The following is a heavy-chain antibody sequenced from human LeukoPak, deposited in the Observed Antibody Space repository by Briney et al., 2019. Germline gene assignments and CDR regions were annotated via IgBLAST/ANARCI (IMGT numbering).Heavy chain of an antibody. CDR3: AHLGSLA. Sequence: PGGSLRLSCKGSGYXFTSYWMSWVRQMPGKGLEWMGKIDPSDSYTNYSPSFQGHVTISADKSISTAYLQWSSLRASDTAMYYCAHLGSLAWGQGTLVTVSS. CDR2: IDPSDSYT. D-gene: IGHD3-10*01. CDR1: GYXFTSYW. J-gene: IGHJ4*02. V-gene: IGHV5-10-1*01.